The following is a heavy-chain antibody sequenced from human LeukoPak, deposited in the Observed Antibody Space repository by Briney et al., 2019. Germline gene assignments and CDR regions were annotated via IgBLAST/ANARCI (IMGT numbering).Heavy chain of an antibody. CDR1: GYTFTGYY. CDR3: AREGNYDDYEGFDY. D-gene: IGHD4-17*01. CDR2: INPNSGGT. Sequence: ASVKVSCKASGYTFTGYYMHWVRQAPGQGLEWMGWINPNSGGTNYAQKFQGRVTMTRDTSISTAYMELSRLRSDDTAVYYCAREGNYDDYEGFDYWGQGTLVTVSS. J-gene: IGHJ4*02. V-gene: IGHV1-2*02.